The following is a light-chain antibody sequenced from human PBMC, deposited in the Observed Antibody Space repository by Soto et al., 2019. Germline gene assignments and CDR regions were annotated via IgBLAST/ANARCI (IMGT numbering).Light chain of an antibody. CDR3: QQYGSSPRXT. CDR1: QSVSSSY. Sequence: EIVLTQSPCTLSLSPGERATLSCRASQSVSSSYLAWYQQKPGQAPRLLIYGASSRATGIPDRFSGSGSGTDFTLTISRLEPEDFAVYYCQQYGSSPRXTFGQGTRLEIK. J-gene: IGKJ5*01. V-gene: IGKV3-20*01. CDR2: GAS.